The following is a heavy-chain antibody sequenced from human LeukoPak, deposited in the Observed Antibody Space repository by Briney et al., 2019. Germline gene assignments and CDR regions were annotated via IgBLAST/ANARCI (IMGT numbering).Heavy chain of an antibody. J-gene: IGHJ4*02. D-gene: IGHD3-3*01. Sequence: SGGSLRLSCAASGFTFSNAWMSWVRQAPGKGPEWVGRIKSKTDGGTTDYAAPVKGRFTISRDDSKNTLYLQMNSLKTEDTAVYYCTTVPDFWSGYVGYWGQGTLVTVSS. V-gene: IGHV3-15*01. CDR2: IKSKTDGGTT. CDR1: GFTFSNAW. CDR3: TTVPDFWSGYVGY.